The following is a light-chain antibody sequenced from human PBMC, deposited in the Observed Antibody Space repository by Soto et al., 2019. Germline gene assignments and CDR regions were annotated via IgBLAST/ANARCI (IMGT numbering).Light chain of an antibody. J-gene: IGKJ1*01. CDR3: QQYSTYTPRT. CDR1: QSISIW. CDR2: KAS. V-gene: IGKV1-5*03. Sequence: DIQMTHFPSTLSASLGDIVTITCRASQSISIWLAWYQQKPGKAPKILIYKASSLESGVPSRFSGSGSGTEFTLTISSLQPDDFATYYCQQYSTYTPRTFGQGTKVDIK.